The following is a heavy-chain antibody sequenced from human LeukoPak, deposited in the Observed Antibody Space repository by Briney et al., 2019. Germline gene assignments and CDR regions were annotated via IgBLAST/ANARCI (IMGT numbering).Heavy chain of an antibody. CDR2: IYSGGST. D-gene: IGHD6-25*01. V-gene: IGHV3-53*01. Sequence: PGGSLRLSCAASGYTVSRNYMSWVRRARRKGLECVSVIYSGGSTYYADSVKGRFTISRDNSKNTLYLQMNSLRAEDTAVYYCARAGGIAAAGFVDVWSKGTTVTVSS. CDR1: GYTVSRNY. J-gene: IGHJ6*04. CDR3: ARAGGIAAAGFVDV.